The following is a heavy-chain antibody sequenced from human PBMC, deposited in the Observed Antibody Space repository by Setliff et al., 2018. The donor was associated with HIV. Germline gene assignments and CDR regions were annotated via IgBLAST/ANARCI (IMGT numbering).Heavy chain of an antibody. CDR3: AKDIIPAGLFHDL. CDR1: GLTFSDYY. J-gene: IGHJ5*02. Sequence: GGSLRLSCAASGLTFSDYYMTWIRQAPGKGLEWVSYISPNGNSMYYADSVKGRFTISRDNAKNSLYLQMNSLRAEDTAPYYCAKDIIPAGLFHDLWGQGTLVTVSS. V-gene: IGHV3-11*04. D-gene: IGHD2-2*01. CDR2: ISPNGNSM.